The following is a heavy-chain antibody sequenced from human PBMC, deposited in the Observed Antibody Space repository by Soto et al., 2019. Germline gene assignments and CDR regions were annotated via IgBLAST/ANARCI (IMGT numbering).Heavy chain of an antibody. D-gene: IGHD1-1*01. CDR2: IFHDGST. Sequence: QVHLQESGPGLVKPSGTLSLTCAVSGASISSGSWWSWVRQPPGKGLEWIGDIFHDGSTNYNPSLKSRVTMSVDKSKTYYSLELTSVTAADTALYYCARDEYNDSSDWGQGTLVTVSS. V-gene: IGHV4-4*02. CDR3: ARDEYNDSSD. J-gene: IGHJ4*02. CDR1: GASISSGSW.